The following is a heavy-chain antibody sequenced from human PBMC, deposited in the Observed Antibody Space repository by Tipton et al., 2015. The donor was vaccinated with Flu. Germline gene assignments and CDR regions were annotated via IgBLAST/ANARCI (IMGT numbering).Heavy chain of an antibody. J-gene: IGHJ4*02. D-gene: IGHD6-19*01. Sequence: SLRLSCAASGFTFNRYAMSWVRQAPGKGLEWVSAISGGGAIRYFADSVKGRFTISRDNSKNMLYLQMNSLRPEDTAIYYCAKVIPELVAGLDYWGQGTLVTVPS. CDR1: GFTFNRYA. V-gene: IGHV3-23*01. CDR2: ISGGGAIR. CDR3: AKVIPELVAGLDY.